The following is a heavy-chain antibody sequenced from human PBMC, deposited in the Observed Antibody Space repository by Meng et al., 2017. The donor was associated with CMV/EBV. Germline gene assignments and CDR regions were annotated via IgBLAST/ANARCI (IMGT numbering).Heavy chain of an antibody. CDR3: ATSSLSDYYGMDA. Sequence: ASVKVSCKVSRYSFTAYYIHWVQLAPGKGLEWMGLLDPEDGETSFAERFLGRVTITADTSTNTAHMELSSLKSEDTAVYYCATSSLSDYYGMDAWGQGTTVTVSS. D-gene: IGHD6-6*01. V-gene: IGHV1-69-2*01. CDR1: RYSFTAYY. J-gene: IGHJ6*02. CDR2: LDPEDGET.